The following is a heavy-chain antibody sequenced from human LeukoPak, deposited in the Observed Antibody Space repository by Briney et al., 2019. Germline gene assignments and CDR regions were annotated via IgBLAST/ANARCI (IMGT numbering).Heavy chain of an antibody. J-gene: IGHJ4*02. CDR1: GFTFSSYA. Sequence: GGSLRLSCAASGFTFSSYAMHWVRQAPGKGLEWVAVIWCEGSNKYYADSVKGRSTISRDNSKNTLYLQMNSLRADDTAVYYCAKVTDSSGYFPSDYWGQGTLVTVSS. V-gene: IGHV3-33*06. CDR3: AKVTDSSGYFPSDY. CDR2: IWCEGSNK. D-gene: IGHD3-22*01.